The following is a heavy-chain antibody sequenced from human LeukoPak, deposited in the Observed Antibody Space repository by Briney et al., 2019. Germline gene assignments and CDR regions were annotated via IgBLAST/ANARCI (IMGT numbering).Heavy chain of an antibody. Sequence: SETLSLTCAVSGGSISSSSYYWGWIRHPPGKGLEWVGSIYYSGSTYYNTSLKSRVTISVDTSKNQFSLKLSSVTAADTAVYYCARAKAAALFDAFDIWGQGTMVTVSS. CDR1: GGSISSSSYY. D-gene: IGHD6-13*01. CDR2: IYYSGST. V-gene: IGHV4-39*07. CDR3: ARAKAAALFDAFDI. J-gene: IGHJ3*02.